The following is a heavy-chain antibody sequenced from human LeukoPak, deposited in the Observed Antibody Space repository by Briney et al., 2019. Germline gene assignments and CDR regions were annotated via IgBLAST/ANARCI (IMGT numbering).Heavy chain of an antibody. J-gene: IGHJ6*02. CDR2: IWYDGTNK. CDR1: GFSFRSYG. Sequence: PGGSLRLSCAASGFSFRSYGMHWVRQALGKGLEWVAVIWYDGTNKYYADSVKGRFTISRDNSKNTLYLQMNSLRAEDTAVYYCAKSRRITIFGVVITDYYYYGMDVWGQGTTVTVSS. D-gene: IGHD3-3*01. CDR3: AKSRRITIFGVVITDYYYYGMDV. V-gene: IGHV3-33*06.